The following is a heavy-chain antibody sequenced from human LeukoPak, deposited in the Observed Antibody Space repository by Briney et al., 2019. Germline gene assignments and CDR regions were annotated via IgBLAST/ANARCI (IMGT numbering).Heavy chain of an antibody. CDR2: IYYTGNT. J-gene: IGHJ4*02. Sequence: SETLSLTCTVSGGSISNSFWSWIRQPPGKGLEWIAYIYYTGNTKYNPSLKSRVTISVDTSKNQFSLRLSSVTAADTAVYYCARRMIAVAGYYFDYWGQGTLVTVSS. D-gene: IGHD6-19*01. CDR3: ARRMIAVAGYYFDY. V-gene: IGHV4-59*08. CDR1: GGSISNSF.